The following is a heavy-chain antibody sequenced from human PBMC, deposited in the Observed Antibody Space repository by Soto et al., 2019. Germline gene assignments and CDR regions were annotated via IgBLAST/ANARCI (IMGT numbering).Heavy chain of an antibody. CDR1: GGSITSSGYY. CDR2: TSNSGST. V-gene: IGHV4-31*03. CDR3: ARGGGSTKVDY. J-gene: IGHJ4*02. D-gene: IGHD2-2*01. Sequence: QVQLQESGPGLVKPSQTLSLTCTVSGGSITSSGYYWSWIRQHPGEGLEWIGFTSNSGSTSYNPSFKXXVTISVDTSSNQFSLTLKSVTAADTAVYYCARGGGSTKVDYWGQGTLVTVSP.